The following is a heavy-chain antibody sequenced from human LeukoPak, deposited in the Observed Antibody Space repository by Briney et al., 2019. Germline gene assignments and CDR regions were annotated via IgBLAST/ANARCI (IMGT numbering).Heavy chain of an antibody. CDR3: ATIHSRFVELLPPNFDY. CDR1: GYTLTELS. V-gene: IGHV1-24*01. Sequence: ASVKVSCKVSGYTLTELSMHWVRQAPGKGLEWMGGFDPEDGETIYAQKFQGRVTMTEDTSTDTAYMELSSLRSEDTAVYYCATIHSRFVELLPPNFDYWGQGTLVTVSS. D-gene: IGHD3-10*01. J-gene: IGHJ4*02. CDR2: FDPEDGET.